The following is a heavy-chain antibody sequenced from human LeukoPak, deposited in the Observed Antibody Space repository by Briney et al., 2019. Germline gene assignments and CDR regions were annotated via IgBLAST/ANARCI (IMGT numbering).Heavy chain of an antibody. D-gene: IGHD5-12*01. J-gene: IGHJ4*02. CDR1: GFTFDDYG. CDR3: ARVGGYSGYEYYFDY. V-gene: IGHV3-20*04. Sequence: GGSLRLSCAASGFTFDDYGMSWVRQAPGKGLEWVSGINWNGGSTGYADSVKGRFTISRDNAKNSLYLQMNSLRAEDTALYYCARVGGYSGYEYYFDYWGQGTLATVSS. CDR2: INWNGGST.